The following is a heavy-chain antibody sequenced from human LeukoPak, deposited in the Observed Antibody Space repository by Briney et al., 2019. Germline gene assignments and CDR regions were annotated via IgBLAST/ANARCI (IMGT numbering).Heavy chain of an antibody. CDR1: GGSISSGSYY. CDR3: ARVGYSSSWYPFDP. D-gene: IGHD6-13*01. CDR2: IYTSGST. Sequence: SETLSLTCTVSGGSISSGSYYWSWIRQPAGKGLEWIGRIYTSGSTNYNPSLKSRVTISVDTSKNQFSLKLSSVTAVDTAVYYCARVGYSSSWYPFDPWGQGTLVTVSS. V-gene: IGHV4-61*02. J-gene: IGHJ5*02.